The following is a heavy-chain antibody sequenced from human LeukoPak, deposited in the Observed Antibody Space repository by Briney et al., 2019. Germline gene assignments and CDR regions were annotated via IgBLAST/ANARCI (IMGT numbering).Heavy chain of an antibody. CDR2: IIPIFGTA. J-gene: IGHJ4*02. CDR1: GGTFSSYA. D-gene: IGHD5-18*01. V-gene: IGHV1-69*13. CDR3: ARGSVDTAMAYYFDY. Sequence: VKVSCKASGGTFSSYAISWVRQAPGQGLEWMGRIIPIFGTANYAQKFQGRVTITTDESTSTAYMELSSLRSEDTAVYYCARGSVDTAMAYYFDYWGQGTLVTVSS.